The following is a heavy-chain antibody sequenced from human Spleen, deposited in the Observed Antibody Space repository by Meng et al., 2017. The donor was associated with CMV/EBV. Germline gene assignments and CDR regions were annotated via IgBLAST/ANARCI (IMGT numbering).Heavy chain of an antibody. Sequence: GSLRLSCAVYGGSFSSYYWTWIRQPPGKGLEWIGEINHSGSTNYNPSLKSRVTISEDTSKNQFSLKLSSVTAADTAMYYCARAGVPDGSGSRMFDPWGQGTLVTVSS. CDR1: GGSFSSYY. V-gene: IGHV4-34*01. CDR2: INHSGST. CDR3: ARAGVPDGSGSRMFDP. J-gene: IGHJ5*02. D-gene: IGHD3-10*01.